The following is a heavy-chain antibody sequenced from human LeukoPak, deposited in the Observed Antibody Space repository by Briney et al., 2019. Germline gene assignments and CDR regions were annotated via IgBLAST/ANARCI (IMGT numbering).Heavy chain of an antibody. V-gene: IGHV3-21*01. Sequence: AGSLRLSCAASGFTFSSYSMNWVRQAPGEGLEWVSSISSSSSYIYYADSVKGRFTICSDNAKNSLSIQIYSLRAEDTAVYSCARFGACSSTSCYRDFGYWGQGTLVTVSS. CDR1: GFTFSSYS. D-gene: IGHD2-2*01. J-gene: IGHJ4*02. CDR2: ISSSSSYI. CDR3: ARFGACSSTSCYRDFGY.